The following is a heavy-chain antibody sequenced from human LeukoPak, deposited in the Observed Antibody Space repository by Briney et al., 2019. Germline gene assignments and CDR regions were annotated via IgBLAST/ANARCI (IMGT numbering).Heavy chain of an antibody. V-gene: IGHV3-21*01. CDR3: ARDTIMVRGVIGYYGMDV. D-gene: IGHD3-10*01. CDR1: GFTFSSYS. CDR2: ISSSSSYI. J-gene: IGHJ6*04. Sequence: GGSLRLSCAASGFTFSSYSMNWVRQAPGKGLEWVSSISSSSSYIYYADSVKGRFTISRDNAKNSLYLQMNSLRAKDTAVYYCARDTIMVRGVIGYYGMDVWGKGTTVTVSS.